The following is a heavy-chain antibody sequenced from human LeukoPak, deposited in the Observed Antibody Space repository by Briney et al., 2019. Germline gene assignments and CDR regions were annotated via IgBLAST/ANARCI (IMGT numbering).Heavy chain of an antibody. D-gene: IGHD1-1*01. Sequence: PSETLSLTGTVSGGSVSSGSYYWSWIRQPPGKGLEWIGYIYYSGSTNYNPSLKSRVTISVDTSKTQFSLKLSSVTAADTAVYYCARDWDWNDDYYYYGMDVWGKGTTVTVSS. CDR2: IYYSGST. V-gene: IGHV4-61*01. J-gene: IGHJ6*04. CDR1: GGSVSSGSYY. CDR3: ARDWDWNDDYYYYGMDV.